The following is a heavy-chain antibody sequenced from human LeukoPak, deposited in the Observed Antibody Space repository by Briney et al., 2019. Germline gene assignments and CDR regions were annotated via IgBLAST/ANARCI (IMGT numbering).Heavy chain of an antibody. CDR2: IIPIFGTA. D-gene: IGHD5-18*01. J-gene: IGHJ4*02. Sequence: SVKVSCKASGGTFGSYAISWVRQAPGQGLEWMGGIIPIFGTANYAQKFQGRVTITADKSTSTAYMELSSLRSEDTAVYYCARVVKEAAMDYWGQGTLVTVSS. CDR3: ARVVKEAAMDY. CDR1: GGTFGSYA. V-gene: IGHV1-69*06.